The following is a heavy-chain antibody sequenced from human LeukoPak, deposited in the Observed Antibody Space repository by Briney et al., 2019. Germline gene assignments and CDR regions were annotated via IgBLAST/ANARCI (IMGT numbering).Heavy chain of an antibody. D-gene: IGHD3-10*01. J-gene: IGHJ5*02. CDR1: GYSFSSYS. Sequence: ASVKVSCKASGYSFSSYSISWVRQAPGQGLEWMGWISAYSGNTNYAHKLQGRVTMTTDTSTSPPYLELRSLRSDDTGVYYCARHRSRMDRGGDWFDPWGQGTLVTVSS. CDR2: ISAYSGNT. V-gene: IGHV1-18*01. CDR3: ARHRSRMDRGGDWFDP.